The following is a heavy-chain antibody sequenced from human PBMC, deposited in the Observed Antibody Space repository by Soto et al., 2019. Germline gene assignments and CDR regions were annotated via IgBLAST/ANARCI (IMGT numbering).Heavy chain of an antibody. CDR3: ARDRSSDPNYYYYMDV. CDR1: GGTFSSYA. J-gene: IGHJ6*03. CDR2: IIPILGIE. D-gene: IGHD6-19*01. V-gene: IGHV1-69*04. Sequence: VQLVQSGAEVKKPGSSVKVSCKASGGTFSSYAITWVRQAPGQGLEWMGRIIPILGIENYAQKFQDRVTITADKSTSTVYMELSSLRSEDTAVYYCARDRSSDPNYYYYMDVWGKGTTVTVSS.